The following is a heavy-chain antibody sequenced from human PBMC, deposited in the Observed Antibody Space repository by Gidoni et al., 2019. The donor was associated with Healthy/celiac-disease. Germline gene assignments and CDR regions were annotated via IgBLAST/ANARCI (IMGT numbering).Heavy chain of an antibody. D-gene: IGHD6-19*01. CDR2: INPNSGGT. V-gene: IGHV1-2*02. J-gene: IGHJ6*02. Sequence: QVQLVQSGAEVQKPGASVKVSCKASGYTFTGYSMHWGRQAPGQGLEWMGWINPNSGGTNYAQKFQGRVTMTRDTSISTAYMELSRLRSDDTAVYYCARDLPDIAVADNGHYYYGMDVWGQGTTVTVSS. CDR3: ARDLPDIAVADNGHYYYGMDV. CDR1: GYTFTGYS.